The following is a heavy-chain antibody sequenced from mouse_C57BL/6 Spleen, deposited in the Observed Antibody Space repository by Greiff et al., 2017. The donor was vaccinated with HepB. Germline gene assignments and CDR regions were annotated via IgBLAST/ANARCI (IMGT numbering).Heavy chain of an antibody. D-gene: IGHD1-1*01. J-gene: IGHJ4*01. Sequence: EVQVVESGAELVKPGASVKLSCTASGFTIKDYYMHWVKQRTEQGLEWIGRIDPEDGETKYAQKFKGKATKTADTSSNTAYLQLSSLTSEDTAVYYCARLYGSSYGDDAMDYWGQGTSVTVSS. CDR2: IDPEDGET. V-gene: IGHV14-2*01. CDR1: GFTIKDYY. CDR3: ARLYGSSYGDDAMDY.